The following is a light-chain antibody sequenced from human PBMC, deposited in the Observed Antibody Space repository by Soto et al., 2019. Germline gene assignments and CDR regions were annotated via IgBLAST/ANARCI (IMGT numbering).Light chain of an antibody. CDR2: DAS. CDR3: QQHNDWPT. J-gene: IGKJ5*01. V-gene: IGKV3D-20*02. CDR1: QSVSSSY. Sequence: EIVLTQSPGTLFLSPGKRATLCSRASQSVSSSYLAWYQQKPGKAPRLLIHDASTRATGIPARLSGSGSGTEFILTVRSVESEDFAIYYCQQHNDWPTFGQGTRLEIK.